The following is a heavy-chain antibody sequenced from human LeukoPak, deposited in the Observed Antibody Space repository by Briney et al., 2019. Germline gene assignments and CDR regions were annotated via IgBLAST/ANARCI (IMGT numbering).Heavy chain of an antibody. Sequence: GTSLRLSCAASGFTFISYAIHWVRQAPGKGLEWVAVISFHGTDTFYADSVKGRFTISRDNSKNTLYLQMNSLRVEDTAVYYCARGGAARPDFWGQGTLVTVSS. V-gene: IGHV3-30*04. CDR2: ISFHGTDT. CDR3: ARGGAARPDF. D-gene: IGHD6-6*01. CDR1: GFTFISYA. J-gene: IGHJ4*02.